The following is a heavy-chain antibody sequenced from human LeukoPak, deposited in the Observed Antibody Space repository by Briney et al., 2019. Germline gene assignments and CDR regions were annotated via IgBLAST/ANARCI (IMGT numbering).Heavy chain of an antibody. CDR1: GGSISSGSYY. CDR2: IYTSGST. Sequence: PSQTLSLTCTVSGGSISSGSYYWSWIRQPAGKGLEWIGRIYTSGSTNYNPSLKSRVTISVDTSKNQFSLKLSSVTAADTAVYYCARAIEPRVLLWFGELGEDYFDYWGQGTLVTVSS. D-gene: IGHD3-10*01. CDR3: ARAIEPRVLLWFGELGEDYFDY. J-gene: IGHJ4*02. V-gene: IGHV4-61*02.